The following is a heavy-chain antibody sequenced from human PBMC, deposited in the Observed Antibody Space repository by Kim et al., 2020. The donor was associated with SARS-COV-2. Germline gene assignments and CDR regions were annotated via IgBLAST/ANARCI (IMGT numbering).Heavy chain of an antibody. J-gene: IGHJ4*02. CDR3: AADFRRHHLPFYFDY. V-gene: IGHV1-24*01. Sequence: ASVKVSCKISEYTLTEFATHWVRQAPGKGLEWMGGFDPEHGEVIYLQNFQGRVTMTEDTSTDTAYMELRSLRSDDTAVYFCAADFRRHHLPFYFDYWGPGTLVTVSS. CDR2: FDPEHGEV. CDR1: EYTLTEFA.